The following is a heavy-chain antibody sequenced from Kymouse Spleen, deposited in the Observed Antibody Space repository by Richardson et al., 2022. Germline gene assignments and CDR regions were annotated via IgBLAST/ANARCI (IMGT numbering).Heavy chain of an antibody. V-gene: IGHV6-1*01. CDR2: TYYRSKWYN. J-gene: IGHJ6*02. CDR3: ARERVWGTGTPPYYYYYGMDV. D-gene: IGHD1-7*01. Sequence: QVQLQQSGPGLVKPSQTLSLTCAISGDSVSSNSAAWNWIRQSPSRGLEWLGRTYYRSKWYNDYAVSVKSRITINPDTSKNQFSLQLNSVTPEDTAVYYCARERVWGTGTPPYYYYYGMDVWGQGTTVTVSS. CDR1: GDSVSSNSAA.